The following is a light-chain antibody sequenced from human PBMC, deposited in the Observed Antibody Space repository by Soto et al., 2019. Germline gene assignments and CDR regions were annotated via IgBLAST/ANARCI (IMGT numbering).Light chain of an antibody. Sequence: QSVLTQHPSASGTPGQRVTISCSGSSSNIGGNTVSWYQQFPGTAPKLLIYTNNQRPSGVPDRCSGSKSDTSASLAISARQSEDEAHDYCAAWDDSLNGHVFGTGTKLTVL. CDR1: SSNIGGNT. J-gene: IGLJ1*01. CDR2: TNN. V-gene: IGLV1-44*01. CDR3: AAWDDSLNGHV.